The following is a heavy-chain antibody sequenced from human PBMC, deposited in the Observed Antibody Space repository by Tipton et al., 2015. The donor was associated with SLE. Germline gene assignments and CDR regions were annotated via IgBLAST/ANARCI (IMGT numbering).Heavy chain of an antibody. Sequence: TLSLICTVSGGSISSHYWRWIRQPPGKGLEWIGYIYYSGSTNYNPSLKSRVPISVDTSKNQFSLKLSSVTASDTAVYYCARGVAGLEDAFDIWGQGTMVTLSS. CDR2: IYYSGST. CDR3: ARGVAGLEDAFDI. CDR1: GGSISSHY. V-gene: IGHV4-59*11. D-gene: IGHD3-3*01. J-gene: IGHJ3*02.